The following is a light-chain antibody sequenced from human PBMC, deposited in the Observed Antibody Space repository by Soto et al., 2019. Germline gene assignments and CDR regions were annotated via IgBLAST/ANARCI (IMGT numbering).Light chain of an antibody. CDR3: QQYAKLPRT. J-gene: IGKJ4*01. V-gene: IGKV1-33*01. CDR2: NXS. CDR1: QDISDF. Sequence: DIQMTQSSSSLSASVXDRVSITCMASQDISDFLXXXQQXXGXAPKXXXVNXSKLETGGPSRISGSGSVTDFTFTISSLHPDDIAKYYFQQYAKLPRTFGGGTKVDI.